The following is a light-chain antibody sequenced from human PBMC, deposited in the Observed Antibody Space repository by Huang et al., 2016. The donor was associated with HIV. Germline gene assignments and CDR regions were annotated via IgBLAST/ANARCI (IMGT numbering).Light chain of an antibody. CDR2: DAS. J-gene: IGKJ1*01. CDR3: QQYDDWPPWT. V-gene: IGKV3-15*01. CDR1: QNISR. Sequence: EIVMTQSPATLSVSPGERAILSCRASQNISRLAWYQQKSGQSPRLLIYDASSRATGIPARFSGSGSGTEFTRTVSSLQSEDFALYYCQQYDDWPPWTFGPGTQVDIK.